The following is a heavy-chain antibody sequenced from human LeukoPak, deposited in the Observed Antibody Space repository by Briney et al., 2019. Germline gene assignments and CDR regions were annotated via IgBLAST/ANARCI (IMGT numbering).Heavy chain of an antibody. D-gene: IGHD3-10*01. CDR1: GGSISSGSYY. Sequence: PSQTLSLTCTVSGGSISSGSYYWSWIRQPAGKGLEWIGRIYTSGSTNYNPPLKSRVTISEDTSKNQFSLKLRSVTAADTAVYYCARGPRFGELLWHWFDPWGQGTLVTVSS. V-gene: IGHV4-61*02. J-gene: IGHJ5*02. CDR2: IYTSGST. CDR3: ARGPRFGELLWHWFDP.